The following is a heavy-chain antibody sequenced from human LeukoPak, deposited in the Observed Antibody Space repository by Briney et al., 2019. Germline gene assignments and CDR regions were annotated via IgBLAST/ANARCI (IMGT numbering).Heavy chain of an antibody. J-gene: IGHJ6*02. CDR2: SYTSGST. CDR3: ARLRITMVRGVIITVGMDV. Sequence: SETLSLTCTVSGGSISSGSYYWSRIRQPAGKGLEWIVRSYTSGSTNYNPSLKSRVTISVDTSKNQFSLKLSSVTAADAAVYYCARLRITMVRGVIITVGMDVWGQGTTVTVSS. D-gene: IGHD3-10*01. CDR1: GGSISSGSYY. V-gene: IGHV4-61*02.